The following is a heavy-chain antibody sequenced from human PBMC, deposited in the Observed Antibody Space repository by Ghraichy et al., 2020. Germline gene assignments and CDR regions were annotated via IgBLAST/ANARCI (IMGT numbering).Heavy chain of an antibody. CDR1: GFTFSSYS. CDR2: ISSSSSYI. V-gene: IGHV3-21*01. Sequence: GGSLRLSCAASGFTFSSYSMNWVRQAPGKGLEWVSSISSSSSYIYYADSVKGRFTISRDNAKNSLYLQMNSLRAEDTAVYYCARDSTFDWLSHLWGAPYYFDYWGQGTLVTVSS. CDR3: ARDSTFDWLSHLWGAPYYFDY. D-gene: IGHD3-9*01. J-gene: IGHJ4*02.